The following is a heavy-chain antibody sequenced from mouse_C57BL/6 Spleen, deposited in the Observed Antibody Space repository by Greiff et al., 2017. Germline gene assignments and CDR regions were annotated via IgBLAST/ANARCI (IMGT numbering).Heavy chain of an antibody. D-gene: IGHD3-2*02. CDR3: ARTAQAWYFDG. CDR1: GFSLPSYG. CDR2: IWSGGST. Sequence: QVQLQQSGPGLVPPSQRLSIPCTVPGFSLPSYGVHWVRQSPGKGLEWLGVIWSGGSTDYNAAFISRLGISKDNSKSQVFFKMNSLQADDTAIYDCARTAQAWYFDGWGTGTTVTVSS. J-gene: IGHJ1*03. V-gene: IGHV2-2*01.